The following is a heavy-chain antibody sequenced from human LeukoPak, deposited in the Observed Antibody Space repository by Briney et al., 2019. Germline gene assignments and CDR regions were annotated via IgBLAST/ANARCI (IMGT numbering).Heavy chain of an antibody. CDR1: GFTFSSYW. J-gene: IGHJ3*02. CDR2: IKQDGSEK. D-gene: IGHD3-3*01. Sequence: GGSLRLSCAASGFTFSSYWMSWVRQAPGKGLEWVANIKQDGSEKYYVDSVKGRFTISRDNAKNSLYLQMNSLRAEDTAVYYCASLFGVVANDAFDIWGQGTMVTVSS. V-gene: IGHV3-7*01. CDR3: ASLFGVVANDAFDI.